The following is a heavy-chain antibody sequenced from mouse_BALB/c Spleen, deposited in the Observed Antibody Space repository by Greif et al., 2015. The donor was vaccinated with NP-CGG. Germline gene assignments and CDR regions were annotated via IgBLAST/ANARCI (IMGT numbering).Heavy chain of an antibody. CDR3: ARGLTTGYYFDY. V-gene: IGHV5-6-5*01. CDR2: ISSGGST. CDR1: GFTFSSYA. D-gene: IGHD1-1*01. J-gene: IGHJ2*01. Sequence: EVKLVESGGGLVKPGGSLKLSCAASGFTFSSYAMSWVRQTPEKRLEWVASISSGGSTYYPDSVKGRFTISRDNARNILYLQMSSLRSEDTAMYYRARGLTTGYYFDYWGQGTTLTVSS.